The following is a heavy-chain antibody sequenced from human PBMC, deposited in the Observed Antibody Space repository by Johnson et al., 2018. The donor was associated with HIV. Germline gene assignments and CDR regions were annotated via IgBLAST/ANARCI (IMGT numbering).Heavy chain of an antibody. V-gene: IGHV3-64*01. J-gene: IGHJ3*02. CDR3: ARAGLTYTLDAFDI. D-gene: IGHD3-16*01. CDR2: ISSNGGST. CDR1: GFNFNHAW. Sequence: VQLVESGGGLVKPGKSLRLSCEASGFNFNHAWMSWVRQAPGKGLEYVSAISSNGGSTYYANSVKGRFTISRDNSKNTLYLQMGSLRAEDMAVFYCARAGLTYTLDAFDIWGQGTLVTVSS.